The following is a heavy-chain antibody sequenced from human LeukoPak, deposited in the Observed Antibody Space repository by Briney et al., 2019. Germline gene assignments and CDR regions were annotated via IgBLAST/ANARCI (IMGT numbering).Heavy chain of an antibody. J-gene: IGHJ4*02. V-gene: IGHV3-53*04. D-gene: IGHD6-19*01. CDR3: ARYRAVAGTRGWNYFDY. Sequence: GGSLRLSCAASGFTVSSNYMSWVRQAPGKGLEWVSVIYSGGSTYYADSVEGRFTISRHNSKNTLYLQMNSLRAEDTAVYYCARYRAVAGTRGWNYFDYWGQGTLVTVSS. CDR1: GFTVSSNY. CDR2: IYSGGST.